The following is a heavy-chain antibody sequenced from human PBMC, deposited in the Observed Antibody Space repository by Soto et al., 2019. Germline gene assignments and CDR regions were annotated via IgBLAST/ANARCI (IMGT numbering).Heavy chain of an antibody. CDR1: GFSFGDYT. Sequence: EVHLEESGGGLVKPGGSLRLSCAASGFSFGDYTMTWVRLSPVTGLEWVATISRSSSHIYYGDSLKGRFIISRDNAKNSLFLQMNSLRAEDTAVYYCARGRGYFDSSDYYEDFWGPGTKVTVSS. CDR3: ARGRGYFDSSDYYEDF. J-gene: IGHJ4*02. V-gene: IGHV3-21*01. D-gene: IGHD3-22*01. CDR2: ISRSSSHI.